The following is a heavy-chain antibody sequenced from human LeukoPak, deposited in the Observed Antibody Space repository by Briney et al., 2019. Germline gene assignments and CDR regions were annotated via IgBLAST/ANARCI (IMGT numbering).Heavy chain of an antibody. D-gene: IGHD3-3*01. V-gene: IGHV3-23*01. Sequence: GGSLRLSCAASGFAFSSYAMSWVRHAPGKGLEWVSAISDSGGSTYYADSVKGRFTISRDNSKNTLYLQMNSLRAEDTGVYYCAKDHYWSIDYWGRGTLVTVSS. CDR3: AKDHYWSIDY. CDR1: GFAFSSYA. J-gene: IGHJ4*02. CDR2: ISDSGGST.